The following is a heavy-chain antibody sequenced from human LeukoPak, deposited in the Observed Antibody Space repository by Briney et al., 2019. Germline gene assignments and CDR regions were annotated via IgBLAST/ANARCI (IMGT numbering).Heavy chain of an antibody. Sequence: ASVKVSCKVSGYTLTELSMHWVRQAPGKGLEWMGGFDPEDGETIYAQKFQGRVTMTEDTSTDTAYMELSSLRSEDTAVYYCATVRGSGSSLPLFDYWGQGTLVTVSS. V-gene: IGHV1-24*01. CDR2: FDPEDGET. CDR3: ATVRGSGSSLPLFDY. D-gene: IGHD1-26*01. J-gene: IGHJ4*02. CDR1: GYTLTELS.